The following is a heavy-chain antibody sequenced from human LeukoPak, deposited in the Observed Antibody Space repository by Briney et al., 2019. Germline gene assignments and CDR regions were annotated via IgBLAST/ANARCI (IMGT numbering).Heavy chain of an antibody. Sequence: SQTLSLTCAVSGGSISSGGYSWSWIRQPPGKGLEWIGYIYHSGSTYYNPSLKSRVTISVDRSKNQFSLKLSSVTAADTAVYYCARHLTGYYKGAFDIRGQGTMVTVSS. CDR1: GGSISSGGYS. CDR3: ARHLTGYYKGAFDI. CDR2: IYHSGST. J-gene: IGHJ3*02. V-gene: IGHV4-30-2*01. D-gene: IGHD3-9*01.